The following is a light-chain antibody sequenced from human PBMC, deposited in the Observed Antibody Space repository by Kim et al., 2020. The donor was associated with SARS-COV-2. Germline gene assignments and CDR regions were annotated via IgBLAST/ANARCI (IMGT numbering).Light chain of an antibody. CDR3: QNYDRAPHS. V-gene: IGKV1-27*01. J-gene: IGKJ2*03. CDR2: DAS. Sequence: SASVGDRVTITCRASQGISTSLAWFQQEAGKVPQLLIYDASTLQSGFPSRFSGSGSGTDFSLTISSLQPEDVAVYYCQNYDRAPHSFGQGTKLEI. CDR1: QGISTS.